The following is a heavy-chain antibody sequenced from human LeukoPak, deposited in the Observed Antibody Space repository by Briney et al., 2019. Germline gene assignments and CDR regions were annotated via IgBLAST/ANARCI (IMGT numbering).Heavy chain of an antibody. CDR1: GYTFTSYG. D-gene: IGHD2-15*01. CDR3: ARDSGLSGGSWPLDY. V-gene: IGHV1-18*01. Sequence: GASVKVSCKASGYTFTSYGISWVRQAPGQGLEWMGWISAYNGNTNYAQKLQGRVAMTTDTSTSTAYMELRSLRSDDTAVYYCARDSGLSGGSWPLDYWGQGTLVTVSS. CDR2: ISAYNGNT. J-gene: IGHJ4*02.